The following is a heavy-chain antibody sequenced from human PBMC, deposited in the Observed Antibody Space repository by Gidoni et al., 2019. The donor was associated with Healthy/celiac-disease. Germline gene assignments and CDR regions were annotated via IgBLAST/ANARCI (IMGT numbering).Heavy chain of an antibody. CDR1: GYTFTSYG. D-gene: IGHD3-10*01. Sequence: QVQLVQSGAEVKKPGASVKVSCKASGYTFTSYGISWVRQAPGQGLEWMGWISAYNGNTNYAQKLQGRVTMTTDTSTSTAYMELRSLRSDDTAVYYCAREIPSMVRGGPGGYYYYMDVWGKGTTVTVSS. V-gene: IGHV1-18*01. CDR3: AREIPSMVRGGPGGYYYYMDV. J-gene: IGHJ6*03. CDR2: ISAYNGNT.